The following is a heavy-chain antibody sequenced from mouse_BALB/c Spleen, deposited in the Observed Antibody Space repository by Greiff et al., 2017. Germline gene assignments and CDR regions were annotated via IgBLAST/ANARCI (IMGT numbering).Heavy chain of an antibody. D-gene: IGHD4-1*01. V-gene: IGHV1-9*01. J-gene: IGHJ4*01. CDR1: GYTFSSYW. Sequence: QVQLQQSGAELMKPGASVKISCKATGYTFSSYWIEWVKQRPGHGLEWIGEILPGSGSTNYNEKFKGKATFTADTSSNTAYMQLSSLTSEDSAVYYCARWVLGRAMDYWGQGTSVTVSS. CDR3: ARWVLGRAMDY. CDR2: ILPGSGST.